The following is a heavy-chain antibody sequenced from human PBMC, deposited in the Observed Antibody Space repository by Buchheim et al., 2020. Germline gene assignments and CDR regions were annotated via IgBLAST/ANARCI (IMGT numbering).Heavy chain of an antibody. J-gene: IGHJ4*02. D-gene: IGHD5-24*01. CDR3: AKEGDGYNYYRPDY. Sequence: QVQLVESGGGVVQPGRSLRLSCAASGFTFSSYGMHWVRQAPGKGLEWVAVISYDGSNKYYADSVKGRFTISRDNSKNTLYLQMNSLRAEYTAVYYCAKEGDGYNYYRPDYWGQGTL. CDR1: GFTFSSYG. V-gene: IGHV3-30*18. CDR2: ISYDGSNK.